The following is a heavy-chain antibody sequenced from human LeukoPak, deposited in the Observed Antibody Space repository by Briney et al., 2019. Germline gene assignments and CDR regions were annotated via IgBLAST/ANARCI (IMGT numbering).Heavy chain of an antibody. D-gene: IGHD3-10*01. V-gene: IGHV4-4*02. CDR1: GDSISNSYW. CDR2: VYHSGST. J-gene: IGHJ4*02. CDR3: ARDLPGSGVNCDQ. Sequence: PSGTLSLTCAVSGDSISNSYWWTWVRQPPGKGLEWIGEVYHSGSTNYNPSLKSRVTISVDKPNNRFSLRLSSVTAADTAVYYCARDLPGSGVNCDQWGQGTLVTVSS.